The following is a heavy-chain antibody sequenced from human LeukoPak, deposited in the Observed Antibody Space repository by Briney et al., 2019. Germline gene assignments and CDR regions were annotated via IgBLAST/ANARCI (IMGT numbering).Heavy chain of an antibody. V-gene: IGHV3-66*01. CDR3: ARVKQSVTLDY. D-gene: IGHD4-17*01. CDR2: IYSGGST. CDR1: GFTVSSNY. Sequence: GGSLRLSCAASGFTVSSNYMSWVRQAPGKGLEWVSVIYSGGSTYYADSVKGRFTISRDNSKNTLYLQMNSLRAEDTAVYYCARVKQSVTLDYWGQGTLVTVSS. J-gene: IGHJ4*02.